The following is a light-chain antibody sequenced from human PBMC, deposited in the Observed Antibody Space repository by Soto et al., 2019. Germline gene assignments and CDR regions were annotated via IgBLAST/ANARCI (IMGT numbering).Light chain of an antibody. CDR1: QSVSSSY. CDR2: GAS. V-gene: IGKV3-20*01. Sequence: EIVLTQSPGTLSLSPGERATLSCRASQSVSSSYLAWYQQKPGQAPRLLIYGASSRATGIPDRFSGSGSGTGFTLTISRLEPEDFAVYYCQQYGSSMYTFGQGNKLEIK. J-gene: IGKJ2*01. CDR3: QQYGSSMYT.